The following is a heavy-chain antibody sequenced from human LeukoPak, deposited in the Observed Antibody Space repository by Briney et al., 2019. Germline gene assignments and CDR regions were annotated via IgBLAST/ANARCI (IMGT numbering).Heavy chain of an antibody. Sequence: SETLSLTCAVYGGSFSGYYRSWIRQPPGKGLEWIGEINHSGSTNYNPSLKGRVTISVDTSKNQFSLKLSSVTAADTAVYYCAREGHNYDSSGYAEKSFDYWGQGTLVTVSS. CDR1: GGSFSGYY. CDR3: AREGHNYDSSGYAEKSFDY. CDR2: INHSGST. V-gene: IGHV4-34*01. D-gene: IGHD3-22*01. J-gene: IGHJ4*02.